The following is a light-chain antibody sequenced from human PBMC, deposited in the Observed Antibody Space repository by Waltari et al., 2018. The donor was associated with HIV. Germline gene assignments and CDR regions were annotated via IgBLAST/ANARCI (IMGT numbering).Light chain of an antibody. J-gene: IGKJ1*01. CDR2: GAS. CDR3: QQYGSSPRT. CDR1: QSVSSSY. Sequence: EIVFTQSPGTLSLSPGERATLSCRASQSVSSSYLAWYQQTPGQAPRLLIYGASSRATGIPDRFSGSGSGTDFTLTISRLEPEDFAVYYCQQYGSSPRTFGQGTKVEIK. V-gene: IGKV3-20*01.